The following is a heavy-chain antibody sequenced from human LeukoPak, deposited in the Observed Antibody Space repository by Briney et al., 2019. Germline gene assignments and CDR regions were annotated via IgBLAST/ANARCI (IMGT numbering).Heavy chain of an antibody. Sequence: PGGSLRLSCAASGFTFSSYAMSWVRQAPGKGLEWVSGITGSGGSTYYADSVKGRFSISRDNSKNTLYLQMNSLRAEDTAVYYCAKAIRDGYNSGFDYWGQGTLVTVSS. CDR1: GFTFSSYA. CDR3: AKAIRDGYNSGFDY. D-gene: IGHD5-24*01. J-gene: IGHJ4*02. V-gene: IGHV3-23*01. CDR2: ITGSGGST.